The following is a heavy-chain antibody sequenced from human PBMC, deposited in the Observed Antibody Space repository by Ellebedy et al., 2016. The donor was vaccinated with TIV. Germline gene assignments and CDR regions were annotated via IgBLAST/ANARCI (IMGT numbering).Heavy chain of an antibody. CDR3: VRVAADTEY. CDR1: GFTFDTHT. Sequence: GESLKISCAASGFTFDTHTMNWVRQAPGKGLEWVSATTSSGSYIYYEDSVRGRFTISTNDAKTSIYLQMNRLRVEDTGIYYCVRVAADTEYWGRGTLVTVSS. J-gene: IGHJ4*02. CDR2: TTSSGSYI. D-gene: IGHD6-13*01. V-gene: IGHV3-21*01.